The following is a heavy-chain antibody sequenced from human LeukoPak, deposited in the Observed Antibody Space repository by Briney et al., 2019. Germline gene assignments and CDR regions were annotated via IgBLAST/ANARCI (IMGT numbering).Heavy chain of an antibody. CDR1: GFTLSAHW. CDR3: ARGLWFDP. J-gene: IGHJ5*02. Sequence: GGSLRLSCAASGFTLSAHWMTWVRQAPGKGLEWVSVIYSGGSTYYADSVKGRFTISRHNSKNTLYLQMNSLRAEDTAVYYCARGLWFDPWGQGTLVTVSS. CDR2: IYSGGST. V-gene: IGHV3-53*04.